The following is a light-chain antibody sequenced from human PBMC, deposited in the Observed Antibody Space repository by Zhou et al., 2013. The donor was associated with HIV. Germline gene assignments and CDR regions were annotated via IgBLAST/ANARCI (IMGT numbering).Light chain of an antibody. CDR1: EDISQS. J-gene: IGKJ5*01. V-gene: IGKV1-NL1*01. CDR2: AAS. CDR3: QQYYSMPVT. Sequence: DIQMTHSPSSLSASVGDRVIITCRASEDISQSLAWYQQRSGKAPKLLVNAASRLQSGVPSRFSGSGSGTDYTLTISSLQPEDFATYYCQQYYSMPVTFGQGTRLVIK.